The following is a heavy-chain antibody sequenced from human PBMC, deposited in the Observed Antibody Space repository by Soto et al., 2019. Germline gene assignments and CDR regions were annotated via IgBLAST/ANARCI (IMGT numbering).Heavy chain of an antibody. CDR1: GFTFTSSA. V-gene: IGHV1-58*01. Sequence: SVKVSCKASGFTFTSSAVQWVRQARGQRLEWIGWIVVGSGNTNYAQKFQERVTITRDMSTSTAYMELSSLRSEDTAVYYCAAVIAAADSLSPTIYYYYYGMDVWGQGTTVTVSS. CDR3: AAVIAAADSLSPTIYYYYYGMDV. CDR2: IVVGSGNT. D-gene: IGHD6-13*01. J-gene: IGHJ6*02.